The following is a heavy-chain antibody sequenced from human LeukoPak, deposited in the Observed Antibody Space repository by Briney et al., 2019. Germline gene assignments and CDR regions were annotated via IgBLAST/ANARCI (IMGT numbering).Heavy chain of an antibody. CDR3: AREQGYPDAFDI. V-gene: IGHV1-2*02. D-gene: IGHD5-18*01. Sequence: VASVKVSCKASGYTFTSYYMHWVRQAPGQGLEWMGWINPNSGGTNYAQKFQGRVTMTRDTSISTAYMELSRLRSDDTAVDYCAREQGYPDAFDIWGQGTMVTVSS. J-gene: IGHJ3*02. CDR1: GYTFTSYY. CDR2: INPNSGGT.